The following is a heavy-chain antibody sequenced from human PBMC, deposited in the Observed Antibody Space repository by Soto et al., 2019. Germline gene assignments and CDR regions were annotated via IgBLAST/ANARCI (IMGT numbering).Heavy chain of an antibody. J-gene: IGHJ4*02. CDR1: GDSVSSTSSI. V-gene: IGHV6-1*01. CDR3: ARDLHGTYYYDS. CDR2: TYYRSKWHT. D-gene: IGHD1-1*01. Sequence: QLQLQESGAGLVKPSQTLSLTCDISGDSVSSTSSIWNWIRQSPSRGLEWLGRTYYRSKWHTDYAVSVRGRITINSDTPKNQVFLQLSSVTPDDTAVYFCARDLHGTYYYDSWGQGTLVTVSS.